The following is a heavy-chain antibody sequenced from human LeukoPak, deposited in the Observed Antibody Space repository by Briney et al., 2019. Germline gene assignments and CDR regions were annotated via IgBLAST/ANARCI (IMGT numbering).Heavy chain of an antibody. Sequence: GASVKVSCKASGYTFTGYYMHWVRQAPGQGLEWMGWINPNSGGTNYAQKFQGRVTMTRDTSISTAYMELSRLRSDDTAAYYCARDLTVYSNYGGAASDLKDDYWGQGTLVTVSS. CDR3: ARDLTVYSNYGGAASDLKDDY. CDR1: GYTFTGYY. V-gene: IGHV1-2*02. J-gene: IGHJ4*02. D-gene: IGHD4-11*01. CDR2: INPNSGGT.